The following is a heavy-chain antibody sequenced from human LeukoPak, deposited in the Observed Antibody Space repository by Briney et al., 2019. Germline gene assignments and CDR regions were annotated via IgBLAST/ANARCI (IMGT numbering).Heavy chain of an antibody. CDR2: INPNSGGT. D-gene: IGHD3-3*01. CDR1: GYTFTGYY. Sequence: ASVNVSCKASGYTFTGYYMHWVRQAPGQGLEWMGWINPNSGGTNYAQKFQGRVTMTRDTSISTAYMELSRLRSDDTAVYYCAGGAMSSVWSGYLYYFDYWGQGTLVTVSS. CDR3: AGGAMSSVWSGYLYYFDY. V-gene: IGHV1-2*02. J-gene: IGHJ4*02.